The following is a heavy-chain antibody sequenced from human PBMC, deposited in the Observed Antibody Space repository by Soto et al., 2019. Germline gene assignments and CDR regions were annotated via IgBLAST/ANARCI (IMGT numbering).Heavy chain of an antibody. CDR2: ISTTRTYT. J-gene: IGHJ4*02. D-gene: IGHD3-9*01. CDR1: GFTFSNYR. CDR3: VREGPRDYILTGYDY. V-gene: IGHV3-21*01. Sequence: GGSLRLSCAASGFTFSNYRMNWVRQAPGKGLELVSDISTTRTYTYYAGSVRGRFTISRDNAQNSLYLQMNSLRAEDTAVYYCVREGPRDYILTGYDYWGQGTLVTVSS.